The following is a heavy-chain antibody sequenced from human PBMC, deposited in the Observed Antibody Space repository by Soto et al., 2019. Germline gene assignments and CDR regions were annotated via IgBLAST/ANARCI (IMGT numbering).Heavy chain of an antibody. CDR1: GGTFSSYA. D-gene: IGHD3-22*01. CDR3: ARGSYYDSSGYYLKFDN. CDR2: IIPIFGTA. V-gene: IGHV1-69*06. Sequence: SVKVSCKASGGTFSSYAISWVRQAPGQGLEWMGGIIPIFGTANYAQKFQGRVTITADKSTSTAYMELSSLRSEDTAVYYCARGSYYDSSGYYLKFDNWGQGTLVTVSS. J-gene: IGHJ4*02.